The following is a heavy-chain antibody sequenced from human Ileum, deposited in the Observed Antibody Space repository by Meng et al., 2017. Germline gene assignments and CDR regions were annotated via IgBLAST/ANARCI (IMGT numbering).Heavy chain of an antibody. V-gene: IGHV4-59*11. Sequence: GSLRLSCTVSGGSMSSHYWTWIRQPPGKGLEWIGYVSYSGNTNYNPSLTSRVTISVDTSKNQFSLKLTSVTAADTAVYSCARGNGWYQYWGLGTLGTVSS. CDR3: ARGNGWYQY. J-gene: IGHJ4*02. D-gene: IGHD6-19*01. CDR2: VSYSGNT. CDR1: GGSMSSHY.